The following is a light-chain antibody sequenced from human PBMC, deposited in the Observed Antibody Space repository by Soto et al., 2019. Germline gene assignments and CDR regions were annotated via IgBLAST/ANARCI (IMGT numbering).Light chain of an antibody. CDR3: QHYDSYSGT. J-gene: IGKJ3*01. V-gene: IGKV1-5*03. CDR1: QSINTW. CDR2: WAS. Sequence: DIQLTQSPSTLSASVGDRVTITCRASQSINTWLAWYQQKPGKAPKLLIYWASSLEGGVPSRFSGSGSGTEFTLTISSLQPDDFSTYYCQHYDSYSGTFGPGTKVDIK.